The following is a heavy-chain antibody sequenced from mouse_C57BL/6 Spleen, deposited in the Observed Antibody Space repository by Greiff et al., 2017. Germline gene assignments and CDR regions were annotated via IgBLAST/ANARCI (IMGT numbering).Heavy chain of an antibody. Sequence: EVKLVESEGGLVQPGSSMKLSCTASGFTFSDYYMAWVRQVPEKGLEWVANINYDGSSTYYLDSLKSRFIISRDNAKNIRYLQMSSLKSEDTATYYCARSFWDGFLYYFDYWGQGTTLTVSS. D-gene: IGHD4-1*01. CDR2: INYDGSST. CDR3: ARSFWDGFLYYFDY. CDR1: GFTFSDYY. J-gene: IGHJ2*01. V-gene: IGHV5-16*01.